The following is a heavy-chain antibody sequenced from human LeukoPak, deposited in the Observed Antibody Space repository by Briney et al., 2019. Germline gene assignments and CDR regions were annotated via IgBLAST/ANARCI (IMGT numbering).Heavy chain of an antibody. Sequence: GGSLRLSCAASGFTFSNYSMNWVRQAPGKGLEWVSSIRSSSSSYIYYADSVKGRFIISRDNAKNSLYLQMNSLRGEDTAVYYCARDVGGRLRSNTRYSDYWGQGTLVTVSS. CDR1: GFTFSNYS. CDR2: IRSSSSSYI. V-gene: IGHV3-21*01. CDR3: ARDVGGRLRSNTRYSDY. J-gene: IGHJ4*02. D-gene: IGHD3-16*01.